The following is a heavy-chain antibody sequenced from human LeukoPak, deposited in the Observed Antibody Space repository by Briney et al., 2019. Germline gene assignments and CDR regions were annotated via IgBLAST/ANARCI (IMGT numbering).Heavy chain of an antibody. CDR3: ARSYDFWSGPPFDP. Sequence: ASVKVSCKASGYTFNNYYMHWVRQAPGQGLEWMGWINPNSGGTKYAQKFQGRVTLTRDTSISTAYMELSRLRCDDTAVYYCARSYDFWSGPPFDPWGQGTLVTVSS. J-gene: IGHJ5*02. CDR2: INPNSGGT. V-gene: IGHV1-2*02. CDR1: GYTFNNYY. D-gene: IGHD3-3*01.